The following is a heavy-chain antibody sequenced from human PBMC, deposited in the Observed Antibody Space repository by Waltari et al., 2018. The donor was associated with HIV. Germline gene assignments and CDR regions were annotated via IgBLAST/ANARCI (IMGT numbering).Heavy chain of an antibody. Sequence: QVQLQESGPGLVKPSETLSLTCTVSGGSISSYYWSWIRQPAGRGREWIGRIYTSESTNYNPPLKSRVTISVDTSKNQFSLKLSSVTAADTAVYYCARAYLGWSSNWFDPWGQGTLVTVSS. V-gene: IGHV4-4*07. CDR2: IYTSEST. D-gene: IGHD7-27*01. CDR3: ARAYLGWSSNWFDP. J-gene: IGHJ5*02. CDR1: GGSISSYY.